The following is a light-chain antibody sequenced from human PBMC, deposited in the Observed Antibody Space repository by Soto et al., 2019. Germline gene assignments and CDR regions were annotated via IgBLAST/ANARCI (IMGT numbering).Light chain of an antibody. J-gene: IGLJ2*01. Sequence: QSVLTQPPSVSGAPGQRVTISCTGSSSNIGAGYDVHWYKQLPGTAPKLLIYGNSNRPSGVPDRFSGSKSGTSASLAITGLQAEDEADYYCQSYDSSLSGPVVFGGGTKLTVL. CDR3: QSYDSSLSGPVV. CDR1: SSNIGAGYD. CDR2: GNS. V-gene: IGLV1-40*01.